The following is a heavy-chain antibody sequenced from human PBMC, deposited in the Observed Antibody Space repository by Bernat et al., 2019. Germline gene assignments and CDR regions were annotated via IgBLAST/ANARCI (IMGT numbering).Heavy chain of an antibody. CDR1: GAYINGFY. CDR3: ARGTSEFDY. Sequence: QVQLQESGPGLVKPSETLSLTCAVSGAYINGFYWTWIRQPPGKGLEWIGYIYFSGSTNHNPSLSSRVTMSVDTSKNPFSLNLTSVTPADSAVYYCARGTSEFDYWGQGVLVTVSS. J-gene: IGHJ4*02. CDR2: IYFSGST. V-gene: IGHV4-59*01.